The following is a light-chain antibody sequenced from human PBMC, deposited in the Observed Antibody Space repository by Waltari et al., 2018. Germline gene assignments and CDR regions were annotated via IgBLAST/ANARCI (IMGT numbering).Light chain of an antibody. CDR1: QSITSY. V-gene: IGKV1-39*01. J-gene: IGKJ5*01. Sequence: DIQMTQSPSSLSASVGDRVTITCRASQSITSYLNWYQQKPGKAPKFLIYTASSLQSGVPSRFSGSGSGTDFTLTISSLQPEDFATYYWQQSYTIPFTFGQGTRLEIK. CDR2: TAS. CDR3: QQSYTIPFT.